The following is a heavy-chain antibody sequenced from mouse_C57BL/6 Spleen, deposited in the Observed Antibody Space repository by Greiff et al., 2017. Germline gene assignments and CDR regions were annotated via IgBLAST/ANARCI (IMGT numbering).Heavy chain of an antibody. CDR3: ARGGSSWDAMDY. Sequence: VKLVESGAELARPGASVKLSCKASGYTFTSYGISWVKQRTGQGLEWIGEIYPRSGNTYYNEKFKGKATLTADKSSSTAYMELRSLTSEDSAVYFCARGGSSWDAMDYWGQGTSVTVSS. CDR1: GYTFTSYG. V-gene: IGHV1-81*01. J-gene: IGHJ4*01. CDR2: IYPRSGNT. D-gene: IGHD1-1*01.